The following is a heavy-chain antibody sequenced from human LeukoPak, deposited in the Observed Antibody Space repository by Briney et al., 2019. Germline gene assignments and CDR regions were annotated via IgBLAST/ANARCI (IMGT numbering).Heavy chain of an antibody. J-gene: IGHJ4*02. CDR3: ARSAIAVAAPDFDY. CDR2: IIPILGIA. D-gene: IGHD6-19*01. CDR1: GGTFSSYT. V-gene: IGHV1-69*02. Sequence: VKVSCKASGGTFSSYTISWVRQAPGQGLEWMGRIIPILGIANYAQKFQGRVTITADKSTSTAYMELSSLRSEDTAVYYCARSAIAVAAPDFDYWGQGTLVTVSS.